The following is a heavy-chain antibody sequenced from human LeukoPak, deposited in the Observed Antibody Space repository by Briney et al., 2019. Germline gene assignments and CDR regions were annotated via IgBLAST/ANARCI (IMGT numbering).Heavy chain of an antibody. CDR3: AREGPTDSAVVIAIPWFDP. Sequence: SVKVSCKASGGTFSSYTISWVRQAPGQGLGWMGRIIPILGIANYAQKFQGRVTITADKSTSTAYMELSSLRSEDTAVYYCAREGPTDSAVVIAIPWFDPWGQGTLVTVSP. J-gene: IGHJ5*02. V-gene: IGHV1-69*04. D-gene: IGHD2-21*01. CDR2: IIPILGIA. CDR1: GGTFSSYT.